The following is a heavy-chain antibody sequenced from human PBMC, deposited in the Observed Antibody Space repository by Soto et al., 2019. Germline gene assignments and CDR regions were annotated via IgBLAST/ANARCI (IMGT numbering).Heavy chain of an antibody. CDR1: GFTFSNAW. CDR3: AKDQGSSWYEIDY. V-gene: IGHV3-23*01. CDR2: ISGSSGST. D-gene: IGHD6-13*01. J-gene: IGHJ4*02. Sequence: PGGSLRLSCAASGFTFSNAWMNWVRQAPGKGLEWVSTISGSSGSTYYADSVKGRFTISRDNSKNTLYLQMNSLRAEDTAVYYCAKDQGSSWYEIDYWGQGTLVTVSS.